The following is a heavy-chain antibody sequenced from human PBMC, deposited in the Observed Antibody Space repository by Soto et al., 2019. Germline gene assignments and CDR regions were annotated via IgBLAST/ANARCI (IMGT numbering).Heavy chain of an antibody. CDR2: IYPGDSDT. V-gene: IGHV5-51*01. D-gene: IGHD5-12*01. CDR3: ARHFNSGYDLGPPDY. CDR1: GYSFTSYW. J-gene: IGHJ4*02. Sequence: PGESLKISCKGSGYSFTSYWIGWVRQMPGKGLEWMGIIYPGDSDTRYSPSFQGQVTISADKSISTAYLQWSSLKASDTAMYYCARHFNSGYDLGPPDYWGQGTLVTVSS.